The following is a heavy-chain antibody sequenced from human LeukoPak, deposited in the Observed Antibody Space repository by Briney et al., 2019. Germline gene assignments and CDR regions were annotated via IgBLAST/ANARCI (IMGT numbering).Heavy chain of an antibody. V-gene: IGHV1-18*01. J-gene: IGHJ4*02. Sequence: ASVKVSCKASGYTFTSYGISWVRQAPGQGLEWMGWISAYNGNTNYAQKLQGRVTMTTDTSTSTAYMELRSLRSDDTAVYYCARGPWVRYFDWGLATIPFDYWGQGTLVTVSS. CDR3: ARGPWVRYFDWGLATIPFDY. CDR2: ISAYNGNT. CDR1: GYTFTSYG. D-gene: IGHD3-9*01.